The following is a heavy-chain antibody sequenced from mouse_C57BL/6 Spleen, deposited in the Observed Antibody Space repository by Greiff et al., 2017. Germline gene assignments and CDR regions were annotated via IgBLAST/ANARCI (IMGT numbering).Heavy chain of an antibody. J-gene: IGHJ2*01. V-gene: IGHV1-59*01. Sequence: QVQLQQSGAELVRPGTSVKLSCKASGYTFTSYWMHWVKQRPGQGLEWIGVIDPSDSYTNYNQKFKGKATLTVDTSSSTAYMQLSSLTSEDSAVYYCARRSGSSYRFDYWGQGTTLTVSS. D-gene: IGHD1-1*01. CDR1: GYTFTSYW. CDR3: ARRSGSSYRFDY. CDR2: IDPSDSYT.